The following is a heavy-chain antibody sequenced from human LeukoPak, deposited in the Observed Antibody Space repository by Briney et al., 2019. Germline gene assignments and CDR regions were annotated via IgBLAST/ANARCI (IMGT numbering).Heavy chain of an antibody. CDR2: ISSSGSTI. Sequence: GGSLRLSCAVSGFTFSDYYMTWIRQAPGKGLEWVSYISSSGSTIYYADSVKGRFTISRDNAKSSLYLQMNSLRAEDTAVYYCARDQGATYYYYYMDVWGKGTTVTVSS. J-gene: IGHJ6*03. V-gene: IGHV3-11*04. CDR3: ARDQGATYYYYYMDV. D-gene: IGHD4/OR15-4a*01. CDR1: GFTFSDYY.